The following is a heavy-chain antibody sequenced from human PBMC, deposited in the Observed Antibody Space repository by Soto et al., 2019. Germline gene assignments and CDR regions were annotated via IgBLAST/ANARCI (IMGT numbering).Heavy chain of an antibody. CDR2: IYYSGST. D-gene: IGHD3-10*01. CDR3: ASSFYGAGSYCLDY. Sequence: QVQLQESGPGQVKASQTLSLTCTVSGVSMSSGGYYWSWISQHPGKGLEWLGYIYYSGSTYYNPSLKSRVIISVDTSKIQFSLTLSSVAAADTAVYYCASSFYGAGSYCLDYWGQGTLVTVSS. J-gene: IGHJ4*02. V-gene: IGHV4-31*03. CDR1: GVSMSSGGYY.